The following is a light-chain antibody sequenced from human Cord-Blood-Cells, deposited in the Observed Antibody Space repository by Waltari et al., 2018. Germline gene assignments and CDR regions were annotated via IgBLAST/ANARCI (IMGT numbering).Light chain of an antibody. Sequence: SYALTHPPSMSVSPGQTARIPYSGEALPKQYAYCYQQTPGQAPALVIYNDSERPSGIPERFSGSSSGTTVTLTISGVQAEDEADYYCQSADSSGTYYVFGTGTKVTVL. V-gene: IGLV3-25*02. J-gene: IGLJ1*01. CDR1: ALPKQY. CDR3: QSADSSGTYYV. CDR2: NDS.